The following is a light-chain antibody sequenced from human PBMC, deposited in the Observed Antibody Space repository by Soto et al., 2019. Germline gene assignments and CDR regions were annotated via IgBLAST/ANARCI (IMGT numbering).Light chain of an antibody. Sequence: DIQMTQSPSTVSASVGDTVTITCRASQIINTRLAWYQQKAGKAPKVLIYDASRLESGVPSRFSGSGSGTEFTLTISRLQPDDFASYYCQQYDSYSWTFGQGTKVEI. CDR3: QQYDSYSWT. CDR1: QIINTR. J-gene: IGKJ1*01. V-gene: IGKV1-5*01. CDR2: DAS.